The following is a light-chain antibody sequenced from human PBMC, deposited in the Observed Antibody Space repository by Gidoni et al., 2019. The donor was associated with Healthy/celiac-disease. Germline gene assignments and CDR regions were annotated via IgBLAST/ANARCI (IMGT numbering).Light chain of an antibody. CDR3: QAWDSSVV. J-gene: IGLJ2*01. Sequence: SYELTQPPAVSVSPGQTASITCAGDKLGDKYACWYQQKPGQSPVLGIYQESKRPSGIPARFSGSNSGNTATLTISGTQAMDDADYYCQAWDSSVVFGGGTKLTVL. V-gene: IGLV3-1*01. CDR1: KLGDKY. CDR2: QES.